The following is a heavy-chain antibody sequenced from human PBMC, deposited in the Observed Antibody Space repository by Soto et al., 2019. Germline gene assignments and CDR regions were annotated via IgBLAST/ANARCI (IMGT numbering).Heavy chain of an antibody. CDR3: AIVDILTVYGCMDV. Sequence: SETLSLTCTVSGDSIRSGNHYWSWIRQPPGKGLEWIGYIYHSGSTYYSPSLKSRVTISVDTSKNQFSLKLNSVTAADTAVYYCAIVDILTVYGCMDVWGQGTTVTVSS. J-gene: IGHJ6*02. CDR1: GDSIRSGNHY. D-gene: IGHD3-9*01. CDR2: IYHSGST. V-gene: IGHV4-30-4*01.